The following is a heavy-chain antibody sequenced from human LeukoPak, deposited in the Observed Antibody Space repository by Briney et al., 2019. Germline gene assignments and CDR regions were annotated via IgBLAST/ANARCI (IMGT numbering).Heavy chain of an antibody. CDR2: ISSSGSTI. CDR3: AGVGVASQPYYFDY. CDR1: GFTFSDYY. D-gene: IGHD5-12*01. J-gene: IGHJ4*02. Sequence: GGSLRLSCAASGFTFSDYYMSWIRQAPGKGLEWVSYISSSGSTIYYADSVKGRFTISRDNAKNSLYLQMNSLRAEDTAVYYCAGVGVASQPYYFDYWGQGTLVTVSS. V-gene: IGHV3-11*01.